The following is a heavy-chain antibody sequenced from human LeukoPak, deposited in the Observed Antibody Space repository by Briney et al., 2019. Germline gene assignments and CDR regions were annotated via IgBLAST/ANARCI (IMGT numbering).Heavy chain of an antibody. CDR3: AKHGLYYYEKVDYFDY. J-gene: IGHJ4*02. Sequence: SGGSLRLSCAASGFTVGSNYMSWVRQAPGKGLEWVSAISGSGGSTYYADSVKGRFTISRDNSKNTLYLQMNSLRAEDTAVYYCAKHGLYYYEKVDYFDYWGQGTLVTVSS. D-gene: IGHD3-22*01. CDR2: ISGSGGST. V-gene: IGHV3-23*01. CDR1: GFTVGSNY.